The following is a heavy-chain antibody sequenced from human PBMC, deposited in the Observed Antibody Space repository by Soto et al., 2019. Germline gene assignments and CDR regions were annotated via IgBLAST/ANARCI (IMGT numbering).Heavy chain of an antibody. CDR1: GFTFSSYG. J-gene: IGHJ6*02. CDR2: ISYDGSNK. CDR3: AKDGALYYDILTGYPAV. Sequence: LRLSCAASGFTFSSYGMHWVRQAPGKGLEWVAVISYDGSNKYYADSVKGRFTISRDNSKNTLYLQMSSLRAEDTAVYYCAKDGALYYDILTGYPAVWGQGTTVTVSS. V-gene: IGHV3-30*18. D-gene: IGHD3-9*01.